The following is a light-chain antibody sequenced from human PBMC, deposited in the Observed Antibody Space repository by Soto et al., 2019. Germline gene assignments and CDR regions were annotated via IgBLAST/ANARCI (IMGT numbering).Light chain of an antibody. Sequence: QSVLSQPPSASGTPGQRVTISCSGGNSNIGSNSVNWYQQLPGRAPKLLIDSNNQRPSGVPDRFSGSKSGTSASLAISGLQSEDEADYYCAAWDDSLNGHWVFGGGTKVTVL. CDR3: AAWDDSLNGHWV. CDR1: NSNIGSNS. V-gene: IGLV1-44*01. J-gene: IGLJ3*02. CDR2: SNN.